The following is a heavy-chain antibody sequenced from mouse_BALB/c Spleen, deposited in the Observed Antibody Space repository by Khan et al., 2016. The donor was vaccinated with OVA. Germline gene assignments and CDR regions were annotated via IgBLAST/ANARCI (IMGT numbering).Heavy chain of an antibody. V-gene: IGHV1S136*01. Sequence: VQLKQSGPELVKPGASVKMSCKASGYTFTSYVMHWVKQKPGLGLEWIGYIYPFNDDTKYNEKFKDKATLTSDKSSSTAYMKLSSLTSEDSAAYYCAPVDTYYGSFAYWGQGTLVTVSA. D-gene: IGHD1-1*01. CDR3: APVDTYYGSFAY. CDR2: IYPFNDDT. J-gene: IGHJ3*01. CDR1: GYTFTSYV.